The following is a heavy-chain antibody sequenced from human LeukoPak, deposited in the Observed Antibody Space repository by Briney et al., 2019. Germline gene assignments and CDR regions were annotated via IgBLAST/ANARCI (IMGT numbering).Heavy chain of an antibody. V-gene: IGHV3-33*01. CDR3: ARGRPSRTYYFDL. Sequence: GGSLSLSCAASGFTFSSYAVQWVRQAPGKGREWVAVIWYDGIDKYYEDSGKGRFTISKDNSKNTVYVQMNSLRAEDTAVYYCARGRPSRTYYFDLWGQGTLVTVSS. CDR2: IWYDGIDK. CDR1: GFTFSSYA. J-gene: IGHJ4*02. D-gene: IGHD6-13*01.